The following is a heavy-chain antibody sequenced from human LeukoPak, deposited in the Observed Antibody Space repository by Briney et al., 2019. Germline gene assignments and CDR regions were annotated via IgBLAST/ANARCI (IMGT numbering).Heavy chain of an antibody. Sequence: SETLSLTCTVSGGSISIYYWSWIRPPPGKGLEWIGYIYDSGSTNYTPSLKSRVTISVDTPKNQFSLKLSSVTAAHTPVFYCASLSTADAFDIWGEGTMVTVSS. CDR1: GGSISIYY. J-gene: IGHJ3*02. D-gene: IGHD2-2*01. V-gene: IGHV4-59*01. CDR2: IYDSGST. CDR3: ASLSTADAFDI.